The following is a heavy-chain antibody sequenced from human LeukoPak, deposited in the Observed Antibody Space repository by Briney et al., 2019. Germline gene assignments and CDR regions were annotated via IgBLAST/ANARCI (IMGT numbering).Heavy chain of an antibody. V-gene: IGHV3-23*01. Sequence: GGSLRLSCAASGFTFRNYAKSWVRQAPRKGLELVSAIRGAGTDTFYADSVKGRFTISRDNSKNTLSLQMNSLRAEDTAVYYCVKGASRYGGSAPGAFDYWGQGNLVTVSS. CDR3: VKGASRYGGSAPGAFDY. CDR1: GFTFRNYA. D-gene: IGHD5-12*01. CDR2: IRGAGTDT. J-gene: IGHJ4*02.